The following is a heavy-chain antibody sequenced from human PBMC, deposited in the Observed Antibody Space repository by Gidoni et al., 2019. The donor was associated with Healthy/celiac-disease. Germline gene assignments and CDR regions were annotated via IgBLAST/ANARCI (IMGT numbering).Heavy chain of an antibody. CDR3: ARDLYYYDSSGYHDY. J-gene: IGHJ4*02. V-gene: IGHV3-21*01. CDR1: GFTFSSYS. CDR2: ISSSSSYI. Sequence: EVQLVESGGGLVKPGGSLRLSCAASGFTFSSYSMNWVRQAPGKGLEWVSSISSSSSYIYYADSVKGRFTISRDNAKNSLYLQMNSLRAEDTAVYYCARDLYYYDSSGYHDYWGQGTLVTVSS. D-gene: IGHD3-22*01.